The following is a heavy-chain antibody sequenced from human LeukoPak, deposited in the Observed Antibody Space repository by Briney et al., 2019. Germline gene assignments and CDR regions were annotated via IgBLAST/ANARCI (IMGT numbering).Heavy chain of an antibody. D-gene: IGHD5-18*01. CDR3: ARDPSRRYTYGYGDS. CDR2: INQDGSGK. CDR1: GFTFSDYW. J-gene: IGHJ4*02. V-gene: IGHV3-7*01. Sequence: GGSLRLSCAASGFTFSDYWMNWVRQIPGKGLEWVAIINQDGSGKYFLDSVKGRFTISRDNAKNSLYLQMNSLRAEDTGLYYCARDPSRRYTYGYGDSWGQGTLVTVSS.